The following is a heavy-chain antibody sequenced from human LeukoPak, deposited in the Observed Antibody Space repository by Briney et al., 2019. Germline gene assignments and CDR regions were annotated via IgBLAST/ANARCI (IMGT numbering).Heavy chain of an antibody. J-gene: IGHJ4*02. CDR1: GSSISSGHY. V-gene: IGHV4-38-2*01. D-gene: IGHD2-2*01. CDR3: ARHVHVRHQLQAYHFDY. Sequence: SETLSLTCDVSGSSISSGHYWGWIRQSPGKGLEWIASMYKSGSTYFKASLKSRVAISLDTPKNQFSLTLSSVTAADTAVYYCARHVHVRHQLQAYHFDYWGQGILVTVSS. CDR2: MYKSGST.